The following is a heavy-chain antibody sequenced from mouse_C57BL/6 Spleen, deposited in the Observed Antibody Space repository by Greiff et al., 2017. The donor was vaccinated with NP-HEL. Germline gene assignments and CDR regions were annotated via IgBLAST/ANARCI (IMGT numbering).Heavy chain of an antibody. CDR2: INPSSGYT. Sequence: VQLQQSGAELAKPGASVKLSCKASGYTFTSYWMHWVKQRPGQGLEWIGYINPSSGYTKYNQKFKDKATLTADKSSSTAYMQLSSLTYEDSAVYYCARSGYGSSQPGDYAMDYWGQGTSVTVSS. J-gene: IGHJ4*01. V-gene: IGHV1-7*01. CDR1: GYTFTSYW. CDR3: ARSGYGSSQPGDYAMDY. D-gene: IGHD1-1*01.